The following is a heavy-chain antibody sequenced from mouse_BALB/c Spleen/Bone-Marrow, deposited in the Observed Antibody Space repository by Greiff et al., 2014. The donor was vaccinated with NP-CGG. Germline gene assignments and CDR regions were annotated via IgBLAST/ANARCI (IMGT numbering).Heavy chain of an antibody. V-gene: IGHV1-87*01. CDR3: ARTGAYYGSMDY. Sequence: VKLMESGAELARPGASVKLSCKASGYTFTSYWMQWVKQRPGQGLEWIGAIYPGDGDTRYTQKFKGKATLTADKSSSTAYMQLSSLASEDSAVYYCARTGAYYGSMDYWGQGTSVTVSS. CDR2: IYPGDGDT. D-gene: IGHD2-10*01. CDR1: GYTFTSYW. J-gene: IGHJ4*01.